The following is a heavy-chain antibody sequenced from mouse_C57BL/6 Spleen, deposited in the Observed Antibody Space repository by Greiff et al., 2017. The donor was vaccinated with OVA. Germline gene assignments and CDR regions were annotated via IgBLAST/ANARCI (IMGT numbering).Heavy chain of an antibody. D-gene: IGHD2-3*01. CDR1: GYTFTDYE. CDR3: TRGYYDGRGLVDY. V-gene: IGHV1-15*01. Sequence: QVQLQQSGAELVRPGASVTLSCKASGYTFTDYEMHWVKQTPVHGLEWIGALDPEPGGTAYNQKFKGKAILTADKSSSTAYMERRSLTAEDSAVYYCTRGYYDGRGLVDYWGQGTTLTVSS. CDR2: LDPEPGGT. J-gene: IGHJ2*01.